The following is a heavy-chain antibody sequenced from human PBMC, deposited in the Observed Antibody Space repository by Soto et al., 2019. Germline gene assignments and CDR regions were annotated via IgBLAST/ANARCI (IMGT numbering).Heavy chain of an antibody. Sequence: VGSLSLSCAASGFTFRNHGMHWVRQAPGKGLEWVAVIWYDGSDKYYADSVKGRFTISRDNSKNTLYLQMNSLGAEDTAVYYCARDIASRRFDYWGQGVMVTVS. CDR2: IWYDGSDK. CDR1: GFTFRNHG. J-gene: IGHJ4*02. D-gene: IGHD6-6*01. V-gene: IGHV3-33*01. CDR3: ARDIASRRFDY.